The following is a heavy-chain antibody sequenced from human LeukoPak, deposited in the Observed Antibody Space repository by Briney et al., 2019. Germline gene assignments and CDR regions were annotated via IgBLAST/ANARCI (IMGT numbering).Heavy chain of an antibody. CDR2: FDPEDGET. Sequence: ASVKVSCKVSGYTLTELSMHWVREAPGKGLEWMGGFDPEDGETIYTQKFQGRVTMTKDTSTDTAYMELSSLSSEDTAVYYCATGIFGVVKCFDYWGQGTLVTGSS. D-gene: IGHD3-3*01. CDR1: GYTLTELS. CDR3: ATGIFGVVKCFDY. J-gene: IGHJ4*02. V-gene: IGHV1-24*01.